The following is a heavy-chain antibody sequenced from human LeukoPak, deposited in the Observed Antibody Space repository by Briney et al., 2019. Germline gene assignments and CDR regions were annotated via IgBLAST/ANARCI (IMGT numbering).Heavy chain of an antibody. CDR1: GGSISSGSYY. D-gene: IGHD6-13*01. Sequence: SETLSLTCTVSGGSISSGSYYWSWIRQPAGKGLEWIGRIYTSGSTNYNPSLKSRVTISVDTSKNQFSLKLSSVTAADTAVYYCARAEAAGFYGASFDYWGQGTLVTVSS. J-gene: IGHJ4*02. CDR2: IYTSGST. V-gene: IGHV4-61*02. CDR3: ARAEAAGFYGASFDY.